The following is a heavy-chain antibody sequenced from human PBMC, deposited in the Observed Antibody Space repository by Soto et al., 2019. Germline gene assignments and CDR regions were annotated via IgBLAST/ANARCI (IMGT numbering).Heavy chain of an antibody. J-gene: IGHJ3*02. CDR1: GFTFSSYE. CDR3: VPDFLGDAFDI. V-gene: IGHV3-48*03. CDR2: ISSSGSTI. Sequence: EVQLLESGGGLVQPGGSLRLSCAASGFTFSSYEMNWVRQAPGKGLEWVSYISSSGSTIYYADSVKGRFTISRDNAKNSLYLQMNSLRAEDTAVYYWVPDFLGDAFDIWGQGTMVTVSS.